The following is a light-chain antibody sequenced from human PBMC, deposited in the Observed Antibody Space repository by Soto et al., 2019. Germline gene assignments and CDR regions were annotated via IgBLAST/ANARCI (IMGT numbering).Light chain of an antibody. CDR3: QQRSNWPPLT. V-gene: IGKV3-11*01. CDR2: DAS. J-gene: IGKJ4*01. Sequence: EIVLTQSPATLSLSTGERATLSCRASQSVSSYLAWYQQKPGQAPRLLIYDASNRATGIPARFRGSGSGTDFTLTISSLGPEDYAVYYCQQRSNWPPLTFGGGTTVEIK. CDR1: QSVSSY.